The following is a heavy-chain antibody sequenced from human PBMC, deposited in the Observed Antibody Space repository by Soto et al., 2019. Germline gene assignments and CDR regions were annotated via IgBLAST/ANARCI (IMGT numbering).Heavy chain of an antibody. CDR2: INHSGST. Sequence: PSETLSLTCAVYGGSFSGYYWSWIRQPPGKGLEWIGEINHSGSTNYNPSLKSRVTISVDTSKNQFSLKLSSVTAADTAVYYCARVVAVAGTSWWFDPWGQGTLVTVSS. D-gene: IGHD6-19*01. V-gene: IGHV4-34*01. J-gene: IGHJ5*02. CDR3: ARVVAVAGTSWWFDP. CDR1: GGSFSGYY.